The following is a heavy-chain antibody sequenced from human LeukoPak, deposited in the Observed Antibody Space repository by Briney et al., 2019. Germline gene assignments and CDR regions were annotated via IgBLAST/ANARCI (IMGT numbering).Heavy chain of an antibody. CDR2: IVVGSGNT. D-gene: IGHD4-17*01. J-gene: IGHJ4*02. V-gene: IGHV1-58*02. CDR1: GFTFTSSA. CDR3: AAVGDYGDYDY. Sequence: GASVKVTCKASGFTFTSSAMQWVRQARGQRLEWIGWIVVGSGNTNYAQKFQERVTITRDMSTSTAYMELSSLRSEDTAVYYCAAVGDYGDYDYWGQGTLVTVSS.